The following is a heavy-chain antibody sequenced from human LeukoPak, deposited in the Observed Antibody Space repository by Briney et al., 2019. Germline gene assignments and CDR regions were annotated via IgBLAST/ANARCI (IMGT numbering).Heavy chain of an antibody. V-gene: IGHV3-74*01. D-gene: IGHD6-19*01. CDR2: INTDGTVP. Sequence: PGGSLRLSCAASGFTFSKYWMLWVRQAPGKGLESVSRINTDGTVPTYADSVKGRFTVSRDNADNTMFLQMNSVRDGDTAVYYCATKQWLAPPPDSWGQGTPVTVSS. CDR1: GFTFSKYW. J-gene: IGHJ4*02. CDR3: ATKQWLAPPPDS.